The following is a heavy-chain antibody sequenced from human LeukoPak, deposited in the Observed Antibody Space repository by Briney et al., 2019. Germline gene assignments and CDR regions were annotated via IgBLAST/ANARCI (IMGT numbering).Heavy chain of an antibody. CDR3: ARGPDIVVVVAAAPGWFDP. Sequence: GGSLRLSCAASGFTFSSYEMNWVRQAPGKGLEWVSYISCSGSTIYYADSVKGRFTISRDNAKSSLYLQMNSLRAEDTAVYYCARGPDIVVVVAAAPGWFDPWGQGTLVTVSS. CDR2: ISCSGSTI. CDR1: GFTFSSYE. V-gene: IGHV3-48*03. D-gene: IGHD2-15*01. J-gene: IGHJ5*02.